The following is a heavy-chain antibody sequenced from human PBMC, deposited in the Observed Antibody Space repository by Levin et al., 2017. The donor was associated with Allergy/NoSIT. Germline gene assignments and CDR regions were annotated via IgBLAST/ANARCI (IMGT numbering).Heavy chain of an antibody. CDR1: GFTFSSYE. D-gene: IGHD3-3*01. V-gene: IGHV3-48*03. Sequence: QSGGSLRLSCAASGFTFSSYEMNWVRRAPEKGLEWVSYISSTGSTIYSADSVKGRFTISRDNAKNSLYLHMNSLRAEDTAVYYCARQLGNFWSGYNYFDYWGQGTLVTVSS. J-gene: IGHJ4*02. CDR2: ISSTGSTI. CDR3: ARQLGNFWSGYNYFDY.